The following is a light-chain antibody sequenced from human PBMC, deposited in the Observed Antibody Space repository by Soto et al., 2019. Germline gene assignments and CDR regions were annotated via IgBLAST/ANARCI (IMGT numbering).Light chain of an antibody. CDR3: QHYRRNTWS. CDR2: GAS. Sequence: DIQMTQSPSTLSASVGGRVTITCRASQSVGTWVAWYQQKPGKAPKLLIYGASNLESGVPSRFSGSGSGTEFTLTITTLQPDDFATDFCQHYRRNTWSFGPGTKV. J-gene: IGKJ1*01. V-gene: IGKV1-5*01. CDR1: QSVGTW.